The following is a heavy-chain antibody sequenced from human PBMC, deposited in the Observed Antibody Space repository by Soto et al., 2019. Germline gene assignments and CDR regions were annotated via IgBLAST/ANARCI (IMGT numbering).Heavy chain of an antibody. V-gene: IGHV3-21*01. D-gene: IGHD3-16*01. Sequence: EVQLVESGGGLVKPGGSLRLSCKGSGFPFSAYNINWVGQAPGKGLEWVSSITVGSSHIYQPNSMKGRFTISRDDAKNSVYLQIDSLRDEDTALYYCSRSPEVGVRGAYWGQGTLVTVSS. CDR2: ITVGSSHI. J-gene: IGHJ4*02. CDR3: SRSPEVGVRGAY. CDR1: GFPFSAYN.